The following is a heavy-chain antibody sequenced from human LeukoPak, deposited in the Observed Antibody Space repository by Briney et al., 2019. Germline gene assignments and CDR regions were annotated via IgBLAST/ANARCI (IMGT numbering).Heavy chain of an antibody. CDR2: ISTSGSSI. CDR1: GFTFSSYE. J-gene: IGHJ4*02. CDR3: ARDPGSGYEEHFDY. V-gene: IGHV3-48*03. Sequence: SGGSLRLSCAASGFTFSSYEMNWVRQAPGKGLEWVSYISTSGSSIYYTDSVKGGFTISRDNDKDSLYLQMNSLRAEDTAVYYCARDPGSGYEEHFDYWGQGTLVTVSS. D-gene: IGHD5-12*01.